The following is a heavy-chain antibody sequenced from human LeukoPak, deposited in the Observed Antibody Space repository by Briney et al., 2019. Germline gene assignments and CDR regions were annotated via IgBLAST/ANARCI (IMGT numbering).Heavy chain of an antibody. Sequence: GASVKVSCKASGYTFTSYYMHWVRQAPGQGLEWMGIINPSGGSTSYAQKFQGRVTMTRDTSTSTVYMELSSLRSEDTAVYYCARARYYGSGGYYPGKYYFDYWGQGTLVTVSS. CDR2: INPSGGST. D-gene: IGHD3-10*01. CDR3: ARARYYGSGGYYPGKYYFDY. V-gene: IGHV1-46*01. CDR1: GYTFTSYY. J-gene: IGHJ4*02.